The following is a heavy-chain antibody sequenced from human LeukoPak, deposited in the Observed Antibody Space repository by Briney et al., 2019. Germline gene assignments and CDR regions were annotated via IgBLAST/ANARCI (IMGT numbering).Heavy chain of an antibody. CDR1: AFTFNRYW. V-gene: IGHV3-7*01. CDR3: ARAITVVDSY. CDR2: INGDGTEK. D-gene: IGHD2-2*01. J-gene: IGHJ4*02. Sequence: GGSLRLSCAASAFTFNRYWMNWVRQAPGKGLEWVAGINGDGTEKYYVESVKGRFTISRDNAKKSVYLQMNSLRADDTAVYYCARAITVVDSYWGQGTLVTVSS.